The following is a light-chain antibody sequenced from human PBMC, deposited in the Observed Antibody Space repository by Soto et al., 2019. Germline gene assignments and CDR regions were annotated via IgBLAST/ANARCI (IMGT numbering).Light chain of an antibody. CDR3: CSYAGDSYV. V-gene: IGLV2-23*02. CDR1: SSDVGNYNL. CDR2: DVS. Sequence: ALTQPGSVSGSPGQSITISCPGTSSDVGNYNLVSWYQQHPGKAPKLMIYDVSKRPSGVSNRFSGSKSGNTASLTISGLQADDEADYYCCSYAGDSYVFGTGTKVTVL. J-gene: IGLJ1*01.